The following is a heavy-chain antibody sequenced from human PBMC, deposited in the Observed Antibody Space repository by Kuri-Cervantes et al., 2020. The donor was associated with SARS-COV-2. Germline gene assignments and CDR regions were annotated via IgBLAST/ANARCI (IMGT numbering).Heavy chain of an antibody. D-gene: IGHD1-1*01. Sequence: SVKVSCKTSEGTFYNYAISWVRQAPGQGLEWMGRVIPIFGTANYAQKFQGRVTITTDESTSTAYMELSSLRSEDTAVYYCARRGPNWNDDAGWFDPWGQGTLVTVSS. J-gene: IGHJ5*02. CDR3: ARRGPNWNDDAGWFDP. CDR1: EGTFYNYA. V-gene: IGHV1-69*05. CDR2: VIPIFGTA.